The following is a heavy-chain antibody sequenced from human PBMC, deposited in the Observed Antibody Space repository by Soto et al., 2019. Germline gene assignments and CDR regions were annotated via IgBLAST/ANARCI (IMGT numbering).Heavy chain of an antibody. Sequence: ASVKVSCKASGYTFTSYGISWVRQAPGQGLEWMGWISGYNGNTNLAQKLQGRVTMTTDTPTSTAFMELRSLKTEDTAVYYCTRPKNELRFYSYNGIDVWGQGTTVTVSS. J-gene: IGHJ6*02. D-gene: IGHD5-12*01. CDR2: ISGYNGNT. V-gene: IGHV1-18*01. CDR3: TRPKNELRFYSYNGIDV. CDR1: GYTFTSYG.